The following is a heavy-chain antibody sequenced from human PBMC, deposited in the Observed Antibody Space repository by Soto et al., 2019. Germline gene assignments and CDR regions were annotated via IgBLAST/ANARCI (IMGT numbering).Heavy chain of an antibody. CDR1: GYSFTSYW. Sequence: GESLKISCKGSGYSFTSYWIGWVRQMPGKGLEWMGIIYPGDSDTRYSPSFQGQVTISADKSISTAYLQWSSLKASDTAMYYCARLPSSGWYDYYYGMDVWGQGTTVTVS. D-gene: IGHD6-19*01. J-gene: IGHJ6*02. CDR2: IYPGDSDT. CDR3: ARLPSSGWYDYYYGMDV. V-gene: IGHV5-51*01.